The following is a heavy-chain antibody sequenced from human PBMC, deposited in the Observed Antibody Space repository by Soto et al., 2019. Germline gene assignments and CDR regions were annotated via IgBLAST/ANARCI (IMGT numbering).Heavy chain of an antibody. CDR1: GFTFNRYA. V-gene: IGHV3-33*01. CDR2: IWYDGGNI. D-gene: IGHD4-4*01. J-gene: IGHJ4*02. CDR3: ARDSGTTAFDN. Sequence: QVQLVESGGGVVQPGRSLRLSCAASGFTFNRYAMHWVRQAPGQGLEWVAVIWYDGGNIYYGDSVKGRFTISRDNSKNTLYLKMNSLSAEDTAVYYCARDSGTTAFDNWGQGTMVTVSS.